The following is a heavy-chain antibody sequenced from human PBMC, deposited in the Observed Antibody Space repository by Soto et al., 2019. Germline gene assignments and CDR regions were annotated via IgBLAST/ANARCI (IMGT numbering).Heavy chain of an antibody. CDR3: ASSATEDTAMAYRGY. CDR1: GFTFSSYA. J-gene: IGHJ4*02. V-gene: IGHV3-30-3*01. Sequence: QVQLVESGGGVVQPGRSLRLSCAASGFTFSSYAMHWVRQAPGKGLEWVAVISSDGSNKYYADSVKGRFTISRDNSKNTLYLQMNSLRAEDTAVYYCASSATEDTAMAYRGYWGQGTLVTVSS. D-gene: IGHD5-18*01. CDR2: ISSDGSNK.